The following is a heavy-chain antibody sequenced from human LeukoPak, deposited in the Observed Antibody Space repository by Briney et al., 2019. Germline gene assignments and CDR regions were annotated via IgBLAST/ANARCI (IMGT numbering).Heavy chain of an antibody. CDR2: IYYSGST. CDR1: GGSISSSSYY. Sequence: SETLSLTCTVSGGSISSSSYYWGWIRQPPGKGLEWIGSIYYSGSTNYNPSLKSRVTISVDKSKNQFSLKLSSVTAADTAVYYCARATGIAAAGPQHHDAFDIWGQGTMVTVSS. J-gene: IGHJ3*02. D-gene: IGHD6-13*01. V-gene: IGHV4-39*07. CDR3: ARATGIAAAGPQHHDAFDI.